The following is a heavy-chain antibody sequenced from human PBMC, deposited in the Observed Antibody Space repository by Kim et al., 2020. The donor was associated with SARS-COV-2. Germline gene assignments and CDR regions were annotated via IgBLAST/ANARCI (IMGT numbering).Heavy chain of an antibody. Sequence: ASVKVSCKASGYTFTTYYMHWVRQAPGQGLEWMGVINPSGGSTGYAQNFQGRVTMARDTSTSTVYMELSSLRSEDTAVYYCARGGVYDNPAYDYWGQGTLVTVSS. J-gene: IGHJ4*02. D-gene: IGHD3-22*01. CDR2: INPSGGST. CDR3: ARGGVYDNPAYDY. V-gene: IGHV1-46*01. CDR1: GYTFTTYY.